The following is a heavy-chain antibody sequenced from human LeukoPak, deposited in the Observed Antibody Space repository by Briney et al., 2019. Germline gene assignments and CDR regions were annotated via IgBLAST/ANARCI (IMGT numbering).Heavy chain of an antibody. CDR1: GFTFSSYG. D-gene: IGHD4-23*01. CDR2: IWYDGSNK. J-gene: IGHJ4*02. Sequence: GGSLRLSCAASGFTFSSYGMHWVRQAPGKGLEGVAVIWYDGSNKYYADSVQGRFTISRDNSKNTLYLQMNSLRAEDTAVYYCAKDRGAMVVTLFDYWGQGTLVTVS. CDR3: AKDRGAMVVTLFDY. V-gene: IGHV3-33*06.